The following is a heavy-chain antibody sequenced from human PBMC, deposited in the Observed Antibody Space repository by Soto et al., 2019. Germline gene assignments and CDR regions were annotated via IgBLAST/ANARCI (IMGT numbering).Heavy chain of an antibody. Sequence: GESLKISCVGSGYSFKTFSVAWVRQLPGKGLEWMGIFYPGDSDTRYSPSFQGQVTISDDKSISTAYLQWNSLEASDTAIYYCARGDTGGSQFYGMDVWGQGTTVNVSS. D-gene: IGHD1-26*01. CDR3: ARGDTGGSQFYGMDV. J-gene: IGHJ6*02. CDR2: FYPGDSDT. CDR1: GYSFKTFS. V-gene: IGHV5-51*01.